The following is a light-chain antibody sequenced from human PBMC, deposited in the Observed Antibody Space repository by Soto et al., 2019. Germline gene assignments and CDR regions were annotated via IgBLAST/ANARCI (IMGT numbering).Light chain of an antibody. V-gene: IGKV3-20*01. CDR3: QQYMSSVT. CDR1: QRVDSTF. Sequence: EIVLTQSPGSLSLSPGQRATLSCRASQRVDSTFFAWYQKKPGQAPRLLIYGASKRDTGVPDRFSGSGSGTDFTLTISRLEPEDLAVYYCQQYMSSVTFGQGTKVEI. J-gene: IGKJ1*01. CDR2: GAS.